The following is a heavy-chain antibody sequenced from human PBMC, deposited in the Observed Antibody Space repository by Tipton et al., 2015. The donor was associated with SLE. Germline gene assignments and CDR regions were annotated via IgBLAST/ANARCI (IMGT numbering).Heavy chain of an antibody. Sequence: TLSLTCAVYGGSLSGHYWSWIRQPPGKGLECIGESNESGKTNYNSALKSRATMSVGTSRNQFSLRLTSVTAADTAVYYCAIKSGSEDGFEYWGQGTLVTVSS. J-gene: IGHJ4*02. CDR1: GGSLSGHY. CDR2: SNESGKT. CDR3: AIKSGSEDGFEY. V-gene: IGHV4-34*01. D-gene: IGHD1-26*01.